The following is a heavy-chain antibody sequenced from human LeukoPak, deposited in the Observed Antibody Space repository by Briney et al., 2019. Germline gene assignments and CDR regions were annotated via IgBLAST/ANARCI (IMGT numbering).Heavy chain of an antibody. CDR2: IIPIFGTA. D-gene: IGHD3-3*01. CDR3: ARDLERNYYDFWSGYSQDV. CDR1: GGTFSSYA. J-gene: IGHJ6*04. Sequence: GASVKVSCKASGGTFSSYAISWVRQAPGQGLEWMGGIIPIFGTANYAQKFQGRVTITADESTSTAYMELSSLRSEDTAVYYCARDLERNYYDFWSGYSQDVWGKGTTVTVSS. V-gene: IGHV1-69*13.